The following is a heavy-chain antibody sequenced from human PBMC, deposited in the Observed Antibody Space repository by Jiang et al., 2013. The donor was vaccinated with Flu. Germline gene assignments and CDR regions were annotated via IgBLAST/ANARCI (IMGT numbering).Heavy chain of an antibody. CDR2: DSYT. J-gene: IGHJ4*02. Sequence: DSYTNYSPSFQGHVTISADKSISTAYLQWSSLKASDTAMYYCATDPVFCSSTSCYPTAPLDYWGQGTLVTVSS. CDR3: ATDPVFCSSTSCYPTAPLDY. V-gene: IGHV5-10-1*01. D-gene: IGHD2-2*01.